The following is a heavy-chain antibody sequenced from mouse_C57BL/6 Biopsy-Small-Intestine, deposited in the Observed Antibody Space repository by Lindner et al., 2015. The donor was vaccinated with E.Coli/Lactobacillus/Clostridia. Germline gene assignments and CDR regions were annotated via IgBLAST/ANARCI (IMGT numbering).Heavy chain of an antibody. Sequence: SVKVSCKASGYTFTSYYIHWVRRAPGQGLEWMGIFNPGGTGTRYAQKFQGRITMTRDTSTSTVFMELSSLTSDDTAVYYRARSHQKGLEHWGQGTLVTVSS. V-gene: IGHV1S61*01. J-gene: IGHJ4*01. CDR1: GYTFTSYY. CDR3: ARSHQKGLEH. CDR2: FNPGGTGT. D-gene: IGHD3-3*01.